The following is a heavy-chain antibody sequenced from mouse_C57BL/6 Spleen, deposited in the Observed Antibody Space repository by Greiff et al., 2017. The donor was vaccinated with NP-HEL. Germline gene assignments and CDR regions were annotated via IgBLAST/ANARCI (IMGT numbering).Heavy chain of an antibody. V-gene: IGHV1-80*01. D-gene: IGHD2-4*01. CDR1: GYAFSSYW. Sequence: VQLQQSGAELVKPGASVKISCKASGYAFSSYWMNWVKQRPGKGLEGIGQIYPGDGDTNYNGKFKGKATLTADKSSSTAYMQLSSLTSEDSAVYFCARKGNYYDSYLFAYWGQGTLVTVSA. J-gene: IGHJ3*01. CDR2: IYPGDGDT. CDR3: ARKGNYYDSYLFAY.